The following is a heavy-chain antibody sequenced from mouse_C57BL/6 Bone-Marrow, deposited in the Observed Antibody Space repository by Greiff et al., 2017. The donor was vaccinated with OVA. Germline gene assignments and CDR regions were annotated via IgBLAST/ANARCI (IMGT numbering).Heavy chain of an antibody. V-gene: IGHV1-72*01. D-gene: IGHD1-1*01. Sequence: VQLQQPGAELVKPGASVKLSCKASGYTFTSYWMHWVKQRPGRGLEWIGRIDPNSGGTKYNEKFKSKATLTVDKPSSTAYMQLSSLTSEDSAFYYCAIGYGSSSAWFAYWGQGTLVTVSA. CDR3: AIGYGSSSAWFAY. CDR2: IDPNSGGT. CDR1: GYTFTSYW. J-gene: IGHJ3*01.